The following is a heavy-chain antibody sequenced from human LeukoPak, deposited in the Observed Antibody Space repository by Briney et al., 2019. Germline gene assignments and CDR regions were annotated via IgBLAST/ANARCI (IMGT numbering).Heavy chain of an antibody. CDR3: ARDTGLGWEELWFGEPSDLGY. V-gene: IGHV1-2*02. D-gene: IGHD3-10*01. CDR1: GYTFTGYY. CDR2: INPNSGGT. Sequence: GASVKVSCKASGYTFTGYYMHWVRQAPGQGLEWMGWINPNSGGTNYAQKFQGRVTMTRDTSISTAYMELSRLRSDDTAVYYCARDTGLGWEELWFGEPSDLGYWGQGTLVTVSS. J-gene: IGHJ4*02.